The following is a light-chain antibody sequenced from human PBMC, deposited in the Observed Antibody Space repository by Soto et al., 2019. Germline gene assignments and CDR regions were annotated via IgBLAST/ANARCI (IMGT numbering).Light chain of an antibody. CDR1: QRVSGSY. CDR3: QQYEA. V-gene: IGKV3-20*01. CDR2: GAS. Sequence: EIVLTQFPGPLSLSPGQRATLSCRASQRVSGSYFAWYQQEPGQAPRLLIYGASRRATDIPDRFSGSGSGTDFTLTITRLEPEDFAVYYCQQYEAFGQGTKLEIK. J-gene: IGKJ2*01.